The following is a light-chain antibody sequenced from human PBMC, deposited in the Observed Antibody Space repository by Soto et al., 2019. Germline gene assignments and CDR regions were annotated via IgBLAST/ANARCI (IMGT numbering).Light chain of an antibody. CDR1: SSKIGTNT. CDR3: AAWDGSLNVVL. CDR2: STN. V-gene: IGLV1-44*01. Sequence: QPALTQPPSASGTPGQRVTISCSGSSSKIGTNTVNWYQQLPGSAPQLLLYSTNQRPSGVPGRFSGSKSGTSASLAISGLQSDDEADYYCAAWDGSLNVVLFGGGTKVTVL. J-gene: IGLJ2*01.